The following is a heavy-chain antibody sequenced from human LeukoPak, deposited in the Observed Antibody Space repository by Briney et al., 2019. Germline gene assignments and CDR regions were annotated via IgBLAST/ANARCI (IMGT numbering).Heavy chain of an antibody. Sequence: GGSLRLSCAASGFTFSTYAMSWVRQAPGKGLEWVSSISNSGGSTYYADSVKGRFTISRDNSKNTVYLQMNSLRAEDTAVYYCAKAPTPNPRYFDYWGQGTLVTVSS. CDR2: ISNSGGST. CDR3: AKAPTPNPRYFDY. CDR1: GFTFSTYA. D-gene: IGHD3-9*01. V-gene: IGHV3-23*01. J-gene: IGHJ4*02.